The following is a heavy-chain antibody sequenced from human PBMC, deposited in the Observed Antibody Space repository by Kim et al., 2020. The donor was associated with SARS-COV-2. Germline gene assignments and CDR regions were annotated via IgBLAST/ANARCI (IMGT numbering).Heavy chain of an antibody. J-gene: IGHJ5*02. CDR3: ARGDCSSTSCQTHWFDP. CDR2: ISYDGSNK. D-gene: IGHD2-2*01. CDR1: GFTFSSYA. V-gene: IGHV3-30-3*01. Sequence: GGSLRLSCAASGFTFSSYAMHWVRQAPGKGLEWVAVISYDGSNKYYADSVKGRFTISRDNSKNTLYLQMNSLRAEDTAVYYCARGDCSSTSCQTHWFDPWGQGTLVTVSS.